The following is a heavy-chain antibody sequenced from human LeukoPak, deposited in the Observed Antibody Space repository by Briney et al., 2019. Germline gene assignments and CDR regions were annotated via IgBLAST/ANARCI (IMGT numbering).Heavy chain of an antibody. J-gene: IGHJ6*02. V-gene: IGHV3-30*03. CDR3: ARVPYGSGSYYKLSYYYNGMDV. D-gene: IGHD3-10*01. Sequence: GRSLRLSCAASGFTFSSYGMHWVRQAPGKGLEWVAVISYDGSNKYYADSVKGRFTISRDNSRNTLYLQMNSLRAEDTAVYYCARVPYGSGSYYKLSYYYNGMDVWGQGTTVTVSS. CDR2: ISYDGSNK. CDR1: GFTFSSYG.